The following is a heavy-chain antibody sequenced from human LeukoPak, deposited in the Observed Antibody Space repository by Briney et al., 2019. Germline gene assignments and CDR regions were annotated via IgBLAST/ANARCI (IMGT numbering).Heavy chain of an antibody. D-gene: IGHD2-15*01. J-gene: IGHJ3*02. CDR3: AADGEVVAATVRAFDI. V-gene: IGHV1-3*01. CDR2: INAGNGNT. CDR1: GYTFTSYA. Sequence: GASVKVSCKASGYTFTSYAMHWVRQAPGQRLEWMGWINAGNGNTKYSQKFQGRVTITRDTSASTAYMELSSLRSEDTAVYYCAADGEVVAATVRAFDIWGQGTMVTVSS.